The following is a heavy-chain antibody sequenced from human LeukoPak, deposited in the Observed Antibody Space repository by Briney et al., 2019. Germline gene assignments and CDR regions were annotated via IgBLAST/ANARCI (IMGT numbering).Heavy chain of an antibody. CDR2: INPNSGGT. CDR3: ARAGKRITMVRGVATGAYYFDY. D-gene: IGHD3-10*01. CDR1: GYTFSRYA. V-gene: IGHV1-2*04. Sequence: ASVKVSCKASGYTFSRYAIHWMRQAPGQRLEWMGWINPNSGGTNYAQKFQGWVTMTRDTSISTAYMELSRLRSDDTAVYYCARAGKRITMVRGVATGAYYFDYWGQGTLVTVSS. J-gene: IGHJ4*02.